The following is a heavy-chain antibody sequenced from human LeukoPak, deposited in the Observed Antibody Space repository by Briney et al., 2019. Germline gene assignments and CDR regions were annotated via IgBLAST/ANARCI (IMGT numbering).Heavy chain of an antibody. J-gene: IGHJ4*02. CDR2: INQDGSAK. Sequence: GGSLRLSCAASEFTFSAFWMSWVRQAPGKGLEWVANINQDGSAKHYVDSVKGRFTVSRDNAENSLYLQTNSLRAEDTAVYYCARLWGDATIFDLWGQGTLVTVSS. V-gene: IGHV3-7*01. D-gene: IGHD3-16*01. CDR3: ARLWGDATIFDL. CDR1: EFTFSAFW.